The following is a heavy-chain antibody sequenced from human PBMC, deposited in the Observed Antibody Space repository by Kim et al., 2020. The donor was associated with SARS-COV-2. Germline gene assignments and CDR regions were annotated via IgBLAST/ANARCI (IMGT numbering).Heavy chain of an antibody. Sequence: TYYTPSRKRRATISVDTSKNQFSLKLSSVTAADTAVYYCARHSRTGYFDLWGRGTLVTVSS. CDR3: ARHSRTGYFDL. V-gene: IGHV4-39*01. J-gene: IGHJ2*01. D-gene: IGHD4-17*01. CDR2: T.